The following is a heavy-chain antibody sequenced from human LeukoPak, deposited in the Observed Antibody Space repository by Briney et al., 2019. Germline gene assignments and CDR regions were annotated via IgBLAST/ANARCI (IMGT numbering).Heavy chain of an antibody. CDR3: ARGGNCSGGSCYSDRGWFDP. J-gene: IGHJ5*02. V-gene: IGHV4-38-2*02. D-gene: IGHD2-15*01. CDR2: FFQLGGT. CDR1: GFSITTGYY. Sequence: PSGTLSLTCSVSGFSITTGYYWAWIRQSPGKGLEWIGSFFQLGGTNYNPSLKSRVTISVDTSKNQFSLKLNSVTAADTAVYYCARGGNCSGGSCYSDRGWFDPWGQGTLVTVSS.